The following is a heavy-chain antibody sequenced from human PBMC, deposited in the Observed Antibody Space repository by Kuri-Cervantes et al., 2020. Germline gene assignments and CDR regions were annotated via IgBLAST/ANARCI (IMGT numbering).Heavy chain of an antibody. Sequence: ASVKVSCKASGYTFTSYAMHWVRQAPGQRLEWMGWSNAGNGNTKYSQEFQGRVTITRDTSISTAYMELSRLRSDDTAVYYCARGTMVRGVIIIRDWFDPWGQGTLVTSP. CDR2: SNAGNGNT. J-gene: IGHJ5*02. CDR1: GYTFTSYA. V-gene: IGHV1-3*02. CDR3: ARGTMVRGVIIIRDWFDP. D-gene: IGHD3-10*01.